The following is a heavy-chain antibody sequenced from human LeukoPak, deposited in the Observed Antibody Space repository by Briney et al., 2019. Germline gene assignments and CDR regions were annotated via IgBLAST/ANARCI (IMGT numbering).Heavy chain of an antibody. J-gene: IGHJ5*02. Sequence: PGRSLRLSCAASGFTFSSYGMHWVRQAPGKGLEWVAVISYDGSNKYYADSVKGRFTISRDNSKNTLYLQMNSLRAEDTAVYYCAKDTQQWRTSIHWFDPWGQGTLVTVSS. CDR1: GFTFSSYG. CDR2: ISYDGSNK. D-gene: IGHD6-19*01. CDR3: AKDTQQWRTSIHWFDP. V-gene: IGHV3-30*18.